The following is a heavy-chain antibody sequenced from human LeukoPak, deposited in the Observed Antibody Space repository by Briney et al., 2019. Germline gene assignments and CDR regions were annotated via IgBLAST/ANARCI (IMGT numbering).Heavy chain of an antibody. Sequence: GSLRLSFAASGFTFSSYWMSWVRQAPGKGLEWVANIKQDGSEKYYVDSVKGRFTISRDNAKNSLYLQMNSLRAEDTAVYYCAREGWRYYFDYWGQGTLVTVSS. CDR2: IKQDGSEK. J-gene: IGHJ4*02. CDR1: GFTFSSYW. D-gene: IGHD3-3*01. CDR3: AREGWRYYFDY. V-gene: IGHV3-7*01.